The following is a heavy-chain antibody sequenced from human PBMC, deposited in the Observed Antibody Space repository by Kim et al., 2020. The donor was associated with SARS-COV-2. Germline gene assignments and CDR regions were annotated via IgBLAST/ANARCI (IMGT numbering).Heavy chain of an antibody. D-gene: IGHD6-13*01. V-gene: IGHV3-33*01. Sequence: AASGKGRSTISSDNSNNTLYLQMNSLRAEGTAVYYCARGVRSSWSRFDYWGQGTLVTVSS. CDR3: ARGVRSSWSRFDY. J-gene: IGHJ4*02.